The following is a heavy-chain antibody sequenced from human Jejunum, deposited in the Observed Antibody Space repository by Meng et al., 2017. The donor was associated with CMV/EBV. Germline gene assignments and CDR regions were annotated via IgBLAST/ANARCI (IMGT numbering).Heavy chain of an antibody. V-gene: IGHV3-74*01. CDR2: INGDGSSM. D-gene: IGHD5-12*01. Sequence: CADSGFSFSGYWMHWVRQAPGKGLVWVSRINGDGSSMSYADSLKGRLTISRDNAEKTLYLQVNSLTAEDTAVYYCARGSTGYGNFDYWGQGTLVTVSS. CDR1: GFSFSGYW. CDR3: ARGSTGYGNFDY. J-gene: IGHJ4*02.